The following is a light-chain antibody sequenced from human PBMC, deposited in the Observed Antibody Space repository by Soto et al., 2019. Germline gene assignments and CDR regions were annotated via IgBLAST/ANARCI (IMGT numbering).Light chain of an antibody. V-gene: IGLV2-14*01. CDR2: AVS. CDR3: CSYTGLSTVV. J-gene: IGLJ2*01. Sequence: QSALTQPASVSGSPGQSITISCTGTSSDDGGYNHVSWYQHSPGKAPKLILFAVSDRPSGVSHRFSGSKSGNTASLTISGLQAEDEADDYCCSYTGLSTVVFGGGTKLTVL. CDR1: SSDDGGYNH.